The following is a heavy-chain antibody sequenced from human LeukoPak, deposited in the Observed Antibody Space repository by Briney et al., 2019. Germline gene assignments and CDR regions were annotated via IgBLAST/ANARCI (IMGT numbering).Heavy chain of an antibody. CDR2: IYYSGST. Sequence: SETLSLTXTVSGGSISSYYWSWIRQPPGKGLEWIGYIYYSGSTNYNPSLKSRVTISVDTSKNQLSLKLSSVTAADTAVYCCARVCGGDCLDAFDIWGQGTMVTVSS. CDR3: ARVCGGDCLDAFDI. V-gene: IGHV4-59*01. D-gene: IGHD2-21*01. CDR1: GGSISSYY. J-gene: IGHJ3*02.